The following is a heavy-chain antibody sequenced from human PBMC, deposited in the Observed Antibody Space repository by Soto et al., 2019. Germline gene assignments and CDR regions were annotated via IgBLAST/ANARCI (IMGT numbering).Heavy chain of an antibody. CDR2: ISGSGGST. CDR3: AKDRTPHYYDSSGYYDADY. Sequence: EVQLLESGGGLVQPGGSLRLSCAASGFTFSSYAMSWVRQAPGKGLEWVSAISGSGGSTYYADSVKGRFTISRDNSKNALYLQMNSLRAEDTAVYYCAKDRTPHYYDSSGYYDADYWGQGTLVTVSS. D-gene: IGHD3-22*01. CDR1: GFTFSSYA. V-gene: IGHV3-23*01. J-gene: IGHJ4*02.